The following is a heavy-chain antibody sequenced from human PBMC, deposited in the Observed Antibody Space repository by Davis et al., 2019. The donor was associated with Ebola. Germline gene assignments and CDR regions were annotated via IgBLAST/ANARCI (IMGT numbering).Heavy chain of an antibody. CDR2: ISAYNGDT. D-gene: IGHD1-26*01. J-gene: IGHJ4*02. CDR3: AREAEELQIDY. V-gene: IGHV1-18*01. CDR1: GYTSSNYG. Sequence: VKVSCKASGYTSSNYGFSWVRQAPGQGLEWMGWISAYNGDTKYAQKFQGRVTLTIDTSTSTAYMELRSLRSDDTAVYYCAREAEELQIDYWGQGTLVTVSS.